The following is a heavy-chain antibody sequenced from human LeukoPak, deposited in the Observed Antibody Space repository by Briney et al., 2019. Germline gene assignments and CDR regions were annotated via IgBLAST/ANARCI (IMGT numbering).Heavy chain of an antibody. CDR2: INPNSGGT. J-gene: IGHJ3*02. Sequence: ASVKVSCKASGYTFTGYYMHWVRQAPGQGLEWMGWINPNSGGTNYAQKFQGRVTMTRDTSISTAYMELSRLRSDDTAVYYCASLLLGSGWYPDAFDIWGQGTMVTVSS. CDR3: ASLLLGSGWYPDAFDI. CDR1: GYTFTGYY. V-gene: IGHV1-2*02. D-gene: IGHD6-19*01.